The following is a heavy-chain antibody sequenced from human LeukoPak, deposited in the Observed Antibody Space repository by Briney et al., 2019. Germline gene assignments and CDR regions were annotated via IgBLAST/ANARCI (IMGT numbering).Heavy chain of an antibody. CDR2: IKLDGSEK. CDR1: GFTFGKYW. V-gene: IGHV3-7*01. CDR3: VRDCPPYYDSSGYNGFDY. Sequence: PGGSLRLSCVASGFTFGKYWMSWVRQAPGKGLEWVANIKLDGSEKNYVDSVKGRFTISRDNAKNSLYLQMNSLRAEDTAVYYCVRDCPPYYDSSGYNGFDYWGQGTLVTVSS. J-gene: IGHJ4*02. D-gene: IGHD3-22*01.